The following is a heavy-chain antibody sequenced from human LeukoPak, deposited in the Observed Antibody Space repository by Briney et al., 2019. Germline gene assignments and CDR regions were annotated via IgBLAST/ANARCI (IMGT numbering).Heavy chain of an antibody. D-gene: IGHD3-9*01. V-gene: IGHV3-33*01. J-gene: IGHJ6*02. Sequence: GGSLRLSCAASGFTFSSYGMHWVRQAPGKGLEWVAVIWYDGSNKYYADSVKGRFTISRDNSKNTLYLQMNSLRAEDTAVYYCARASRGRRCFDWFSPPNYYYGMDVWGQGTTVTVSS. CDR1: GFTFSSYG. CDR2: IWYDGSNK. CDR3: ARASRGRRCFDWFSPPNYYYGMDV.